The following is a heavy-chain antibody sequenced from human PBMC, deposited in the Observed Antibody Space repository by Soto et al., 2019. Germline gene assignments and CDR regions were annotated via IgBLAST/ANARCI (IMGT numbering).Heavy chain of an antibody. D-gene: IGHD3-22*01. CDR3: AMVVVITQGDWFDP. Sequence: ASVKVSCKASGYTFTNFGISWVRQAPGQGLEWMGWISAYNGNTNYAQNLQGRVTMTTDTSTSTAYMEMRSLRSDDTAVYYCAMVVVITQGDWFDPWGQGTLVTDSS. CDR1: GYTFTNFG. CDR2: ISAYNGNT. J-gene: IGHJ5*02. V-gene: IGHV1-18*01.